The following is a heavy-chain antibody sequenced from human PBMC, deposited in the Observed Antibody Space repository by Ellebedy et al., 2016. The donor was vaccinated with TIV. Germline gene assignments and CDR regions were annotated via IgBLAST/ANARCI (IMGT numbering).Heavy chain of an antibody. V-gene: IGHV1-2*02. CDR1: GYTFSAYY. CDR3: ARVRRGSSGMDV. CDR2: INPDSGGT. Sequence: ASVKVSCKASGYTFSAYYIHWVRQAPGQGLEWMGWINPDSGGTNFAQRFQGRVTMTRDTSITTVYMQLTRLEADDTAVYFCARVRRGSSGMDVWGQGTAVTVSS. D-gene: IGHD6-13*01. J-gene: IGHJ6*02.